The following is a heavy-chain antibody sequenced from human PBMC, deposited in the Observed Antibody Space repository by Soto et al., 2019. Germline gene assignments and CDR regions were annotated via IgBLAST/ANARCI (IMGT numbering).Heavy chain of an antibody. J-gene: IGHJ4*02. CDR1: GFTFYNYA. V-gene: IGHV3-23*01. D-gene: IGHD2-2*01. Sequence: GGSLRLSCAASGFTFYNYAMGWVRQAPGKGLEWVSAITGSGSDTYYVDSVKGRFTISRDDSENTLYLQMNSLRAEDTAIYYCAKLGSSSWSPHYYFDYWGQGTLVTVSS. CDR3: AKLGSSSWSPHYYFDY. CDR2: ITGSGSDT.